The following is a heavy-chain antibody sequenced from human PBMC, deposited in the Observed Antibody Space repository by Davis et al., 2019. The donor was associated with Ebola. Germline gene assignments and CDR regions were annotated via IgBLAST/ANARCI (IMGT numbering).Heavy chain of an antibody. J-gene: IGHJ3*02. CDR2: ISGSGGST. Sequence: PGGSLRLFCAASGFTFSSYAMSWVRQAPGKGLEWVSAISGSGGSTYYADSVKGRFTISRDNSKNTLYLQMNSLRPEDTAVYYCVRQGRDLDIWGQGTMVTVSS. V-gene: IGHV3-23*01. CDR1: GFTFSSYA. CDR3: VRQGRDLDI.